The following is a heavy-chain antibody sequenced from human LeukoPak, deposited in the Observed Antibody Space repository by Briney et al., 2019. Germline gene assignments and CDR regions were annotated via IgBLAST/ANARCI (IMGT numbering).Heavy chain of an antibody. J-gene: IGHJ4*02. CDR3: ARRTWGAADYFDY. D-gene: IGHD6-13*01. CDR1: GGSISNYY. CDR2: IYYSGST. Sequence: SETLSLTCTVSGGSISNYYWSWIRQPPGKGLEWIGYIYYSGSTNYNPSLKSRVTISVDTSKNQFSLKLTSVTAADTAVYYCARRTWGAADYFDYWGQGTLVTVSS. V-gene: IGHV4-59*01.